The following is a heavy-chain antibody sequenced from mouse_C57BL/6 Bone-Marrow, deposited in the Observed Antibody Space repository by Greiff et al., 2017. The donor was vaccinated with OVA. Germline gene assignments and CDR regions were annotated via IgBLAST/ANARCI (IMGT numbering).Heavy chain of an antibody. Sequence: QVQLQQPGAELVKPGASVKMSCKASGYTFTSYWITWVKQRPGQGLEWIGDIYPGSGSTNYNEKFKSKATLTVDTSSSTAYMQLSSLTSEDSAVYYCALTTVVHWYFDVWGTGTTVTVSS. J-gene: IGHJ1*03. CDR1: GYTFTSYW. CDR3: ALTTVVHWYFDV. CDR2: IYPGSGST. D-gene: IGHD1-1*01. V-gene: IGHV1-55*01.